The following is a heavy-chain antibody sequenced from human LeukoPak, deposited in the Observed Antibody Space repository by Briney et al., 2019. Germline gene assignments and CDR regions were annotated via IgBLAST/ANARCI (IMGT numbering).Heavy chain of an antibody. V-gene: IGHV3-74*01. CDR1: GFTFSSYW. CDR3: TRHSPRWEEAAAGTYVDY. Sequence: AGGSLRLSCAASGFTFSSYWMHWVRQAPGKGLVWVSRINTDGSSTSYADSVKGRFTISRDNAKNSLYLQMNSLRAEDTAVYYCTRHSPRWEEAAAGTYVDYWGQGTLVTVSS. CDR2: INTDGSST. J-gene: IGHJ4*02. D-gene: IGHD6-13*01.